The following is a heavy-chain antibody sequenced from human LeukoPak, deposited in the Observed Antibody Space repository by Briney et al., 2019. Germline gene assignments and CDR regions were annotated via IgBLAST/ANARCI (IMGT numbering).Heavy chain of an antibody. D-gene: IGHD3-22*01. V-gene: IGHV3-74*01. J-gene: IGHJ4*02. CDR1: GFTFSSYW. Sequence: GGSLRLSCVASGFTFSSYWMHWVRQAPGKGLVWVSRINSDGSSTSYADSVKGRFTISRDNSKNTLYLQMNSLRAEDTAVYYCAKPRQRYYDSSGAGYYFDPWGQGTLVTVS. CDR2: INSDGSST. CDR3: AKPRQRYYDSSGAGYYFDP.